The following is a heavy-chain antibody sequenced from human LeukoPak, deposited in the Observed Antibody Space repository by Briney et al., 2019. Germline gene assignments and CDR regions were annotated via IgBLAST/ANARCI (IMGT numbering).Heavy chain of an antibody. CDR3: ARDPTQWLRYGHFDY. V-gene: IGHV3-21*01. CDR1: GFTFSNAW. CDR2: INNVGSHI. Sequence: GGSLRLSCAASGFTFSNAWMSWVRQAPGKGLEWVASINNVGSHIYYADSVKGRFTISRDNAKNSLYLQMNSLRAEDTAVYYCARDPTQWLRYGHFDYWGQGTLVAVSS. J-gene: IGHJ4*02. D-gene: IGHD5-12*01.